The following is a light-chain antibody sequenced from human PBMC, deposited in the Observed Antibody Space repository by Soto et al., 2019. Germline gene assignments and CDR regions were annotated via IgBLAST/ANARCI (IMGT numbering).Light chain of an antibody. CDR3: QSYDSSLSNYV. Sequence: QSVLTQPPSVSEAPGQRVTISCTGTSSVIGAGNDVHGYQQLPGAAPKLLIYSNAIRPSGVPDRISVSKSGTSASLAITGLRAEDEADYYCQSYDSSLSNYVFGTGTKVTVL. CDR2: SNA. CDR1: SSVIGAGND. V-gene: IGLV1-40*01. J-gene: IGLJ1*01.